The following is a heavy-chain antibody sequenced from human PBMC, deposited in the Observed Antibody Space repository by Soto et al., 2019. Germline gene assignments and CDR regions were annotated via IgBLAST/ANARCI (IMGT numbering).Heavy chain of an antibody. V-gene: IGHV4-4*07. J-gene: IGHJ5*02. CDR1: GGSTRTYH. Sequence: PSETLSLTCSVSGGSTRTYHWSWIRQPAGKGLEWIGRISAIGGTNYSPSLQSRVTMSLDTSKNQFSLELTSVTAADTAVYYCAKGAGPPRFDPWGQGTLVTVSS. CDR3: AKGAGPPRFDP. CDR2: ISAIGGT.